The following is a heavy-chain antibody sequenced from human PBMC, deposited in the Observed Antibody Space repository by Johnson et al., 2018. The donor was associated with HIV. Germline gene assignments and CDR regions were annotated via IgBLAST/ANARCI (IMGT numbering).Heavy chain of an antibody. V-gene: IGHV3-7*01. Sequence: VQLVESGGGVVQPGRSLRLSCAASGFTFSSYWMSWVRQAPGKGLEWVANIKQDGSEKYYVDSVKGRFTISRDNAKNSLYLQMNSLRAEDTAVYYCAKQHEQLVEPDAFDIWGQGTMVTVSS. D-gene: IGHD6-6*01. J-gene: IGHJ3*02. CDR1: GFTFSSYW. CDR3: AKQHEQLVEPDAFDI. CDR2: IKQDGSEK.